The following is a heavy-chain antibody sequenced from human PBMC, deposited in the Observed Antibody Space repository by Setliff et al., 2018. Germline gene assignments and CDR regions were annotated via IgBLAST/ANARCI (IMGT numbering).Heavy chain of an antibody. CDR2: ISAYNGNT. J-gene: IGHJ6*02. D-gene: IGHD3-10*01. CDR3: ARRVYYYGSGSGSGMDV. CDR1: GYTFTSYG. Sequence: ASVKVSCKASGYTFTSYGISWVRQAPGQGLEWMGWISAYNGNTNYAQKLQGRVTMTTDTSTSTAYMELRSLRSDDTAVYYCARRVYYYGSGSGSGMDVWGQGTTVTVS. V-gene: IGHV1-18*01.